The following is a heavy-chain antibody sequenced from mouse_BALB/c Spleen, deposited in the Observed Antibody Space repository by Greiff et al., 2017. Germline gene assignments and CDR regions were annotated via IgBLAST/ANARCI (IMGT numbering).Heavy chain of an antibody. CDR3: AFYYGSKFAY. J-gene: IGHJ3*01. V-gene: IGHV14-1*02. D-gene: IGHD1-1*01. CDR1: GFNIKDYY. CDR2: IDPENGNT. Sequence: EVQGVESGAELVRPGALVKLSCKASGFNIKDYYMHWVKQRPEQGLEWIGWIDPENGNTIYDPKFQGKASITADTSSNTAYLQLSSLTSEDTAVYYCAFYYGSKFAYWGQGTLVTVSA.